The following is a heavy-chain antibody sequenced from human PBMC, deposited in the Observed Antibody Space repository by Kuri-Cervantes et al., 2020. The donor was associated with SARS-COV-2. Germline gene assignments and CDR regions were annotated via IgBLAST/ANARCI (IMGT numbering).Heavy chain of an antibody. J-gene: IGHJ4*02. CDR1: GGTFSSYA. V-gene: IGHV1-69*10. CDR2: IIPILGIA. D-gene: IGHD3-22*01. CDR3: ASPQDYYYDSSGYHHFDY. Sequence: SVKVSCKASGGTFSSYAISWVRQAPGQGLGWMGGIIPILGIANYAQKFQGRVTITADKSTSTAYMELSSLRAEDTAVYYCASPQDYYYDSSGYHHFDYWGQGTLVTVSS.